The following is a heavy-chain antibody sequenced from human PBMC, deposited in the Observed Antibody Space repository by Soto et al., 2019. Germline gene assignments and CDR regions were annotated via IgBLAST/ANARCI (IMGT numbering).Heavy chain of an antibody. Sequence: EVQLVESGGGLVQPGGSLRLSWAVSGFTVSSNYMTWVRQAPGKGLEWVSIMHSTGSTYYADSVQGRFTISRDDSKNTVFLQMNSLRADDTAVYYCARKGYGSFAPFDYWGQGTLVTVSS. CDR3: ARKGYGSFAPFDY. V-gene: IGHV3-66*01. J-gene: IGHJ4*02. CDR1: GFTVSSNY. D-gene: IGHD1-26*01. CDR2: MHSTGST.